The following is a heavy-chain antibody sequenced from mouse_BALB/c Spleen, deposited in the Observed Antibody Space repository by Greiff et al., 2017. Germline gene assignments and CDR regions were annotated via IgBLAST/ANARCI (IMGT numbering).Heavy chain of an antibody. D-gene: IGHD2-1*01. CDR2: ISSGSSTI. J-gene: IGHJ3*01. CDR1: GFTFSSFG. V-gene: IGHV5-17*02. Sequence: DVMLVESGGGLVQPGGSRKLSCAASGFTFSSFGMHWVRQAPEKGLEWVAYISSGSSTIYYADTVKGRFTISRDNPKNTLFLQMTSLRSEDTAMYYCARNYGNYVFAYWGQGTLVTVSA. CDR3: ARNYGNYVFAY.